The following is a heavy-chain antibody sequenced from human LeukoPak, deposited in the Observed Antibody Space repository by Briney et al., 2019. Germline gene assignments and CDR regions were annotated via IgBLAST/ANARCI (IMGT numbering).Heavy chain of an antibody. Sequence: SETLSLTCTVSGGSISSGGYYWSWIRQHPGKGLEWIGYIYYSGSTYYNPTLKSRVTISVDMSKNQFSLKLSSVTAADTAVYYCARLGWYQLPRFNWFDPWGQGTLVTVSS. V-gene: IGHV4-31*03. CDR3: ARLGWYQLPRFNWFDP. J-gene: IGHJ5*02. CDR2: IYYSGST. CDR1: GGSISSGGYY. D-gene: IGHD2-2*01.